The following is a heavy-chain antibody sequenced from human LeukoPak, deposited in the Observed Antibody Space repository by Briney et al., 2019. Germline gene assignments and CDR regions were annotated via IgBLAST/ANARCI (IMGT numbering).Heavy chain of an antibody. V-gene: IGHV4-59*13. D-gene: IGHD2-21*02. Sequence: SETLSLTCSVWVRSIKLYYWSWIPDPPGKGRVGIMYIDYSGSTNYNPSLKSRVTISVDTSKSQFSMKLSSVTAADTAVYYCARDGCGGGDCHFDYWGQGTLVTVSS. J-gene: IGHJ4*02. CDR2: IDYSGST. CDR3: ARDGCGGGDCHFDY. CDR1: VRSIKLYY.